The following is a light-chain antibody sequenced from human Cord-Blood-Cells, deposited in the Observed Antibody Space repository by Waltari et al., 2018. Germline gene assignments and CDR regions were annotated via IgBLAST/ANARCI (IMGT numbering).Light chain of an antibody. CDR3: RQSYSTPYS. CDR1: QSISSY. V-gene: IGKV1-39*01. CDR2: AAS. Sequence: DIQMTQSPSSLSASVGDRVTITCRASQSISSYLNWYQQKPGKAPKLLIYAASSLQSGVPSRSSGSGSGTDVTLTSSRLQPEDFATYDCRQSYSTPYSFGQGTKLEIK. J-gene: IGKJ2*03.